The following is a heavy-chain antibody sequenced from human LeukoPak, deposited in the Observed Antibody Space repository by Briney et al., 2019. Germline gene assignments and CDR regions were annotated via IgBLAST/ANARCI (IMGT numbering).Heavy chain of an antibody. D-gene: IGHD1-26*01. CDR3: TRDAVVGTGIAFDV. CDR1: GYIFRNYD. CDR2: IIVGNGNT. V-gene: IGHV1-3*01. Sequence: ASVTVSCKASGYIFRNYDIYWVRQAPGQRLEWLGWIIVGNGNTKYSQKFQGRVTITSDTSASTAYMELSSLSSEDTAVYYCTRDAVVGTGIAFDVWGQGTLVTVSS. J-gene: IGHJ3*01.